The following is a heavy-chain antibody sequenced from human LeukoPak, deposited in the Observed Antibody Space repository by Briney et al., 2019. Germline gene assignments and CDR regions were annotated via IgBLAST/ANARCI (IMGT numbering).Heavy chain of an antibody. J-gene: IGHJ3*02. Sequence: PSETLSLTCTVSGGSISSSSYYWGWIRQPRGKGLEWIGRIYYSGSTYYNPSLKMRVTISVDTSKNQFSLKLSSVTAADTAVYYCARRVTYYYDSSGYYLDAFDIWGQGAMVTVSS. D-gene: IGHD3-22*01. CDR1: GGSISSSSYY. CDR3: ARRVTYYYDSSGYYLDAFDI. V-gene: IGHV4-39*01. CDR2: IYYSGST.